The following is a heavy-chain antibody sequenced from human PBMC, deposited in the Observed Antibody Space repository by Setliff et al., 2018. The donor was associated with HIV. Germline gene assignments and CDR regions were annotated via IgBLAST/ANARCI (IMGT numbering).Heavy chain of an antibody. J-gene: IGHJ3*02. CDR3: ARDSIAVAARAFDI. V-gene: IGHV6-1*01. CDR1: GDSVPSNSAA. CDR2: TYYRSKWYN. D-gene: IGHD6-19*01. Sequence: PSQTLSLTCAISGDSVPSNSAAWDWIRQSPSRGLEWLGRTYYRSKWYNDHAVSVKGRITINPDTSKNQFSLQLNSVTPEDTAVYYCARDSIAVAARAFDIWGQGTMVTVSS.